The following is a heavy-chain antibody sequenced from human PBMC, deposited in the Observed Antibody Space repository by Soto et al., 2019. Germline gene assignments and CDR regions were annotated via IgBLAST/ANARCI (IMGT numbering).Heavy chain of an antibody. J-gene: IGHJ6*04. CDR1: GFTFSNYG. D-gene: IGHD2-15*01. CDR3: ARDRENIVVVVAATPGYTDF. CDR2: IVASGGST. V-gene: IGHV3-23*01. Sequence: GGSLRLSCAASGFTFSNYGMSWVRQAPGKGLEWVSSIVASGGSTYYADLVKGRFTISRDNSENNLYLQMNSLRAEDTAVYYCARDRENIVVVVAATPGYTDFCGKGIMVTVSS.